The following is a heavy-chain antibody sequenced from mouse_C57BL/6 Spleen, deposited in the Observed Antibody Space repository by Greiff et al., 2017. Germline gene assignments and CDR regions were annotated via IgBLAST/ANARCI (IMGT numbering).Heavy chain of an antibody. Sequence: EVHLVESGGGLVKPGGSLKLSCAASGFTFSSYTMSWVRQTPEKRLEWVATISGGGGNTYYPDSVKGRFTISRDNAKNTLYLQMSSLRSEDTALYYCARISSGYVAYWGQGTLVTVSA. CDR3: ARISSGYVAY. CDR2: ISGGGGNT. CDR1: GFTFSSYT. J-gene: IGHJ3*01. V-gene: IGHV5-9*01. D-gene: IGHD3-2*02.